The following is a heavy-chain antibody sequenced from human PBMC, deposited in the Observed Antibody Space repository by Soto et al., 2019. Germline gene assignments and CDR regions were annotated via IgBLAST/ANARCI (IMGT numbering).Heavy chain of an antibody. D-gene: IGHD6-13*01. Sequence: QGQLVQSGAEVKKPGASVKVSCKASGDTFPTYGISWVRQAPGEGLEWMGWISAYSGDTNYAQKLQGRVTMTTDTSTSTAYMELRSLRSDDTAVYYCARGSLGIAAAGTWFDPWGQGTLVTVSS. CDR1: GDTFPTYG. CDR3: ARGSLGIAAAGTWFDP. J-gene: IGHJ5*02. CDR2: ISAYSGDT. V-gene: IGHV1-18*04.